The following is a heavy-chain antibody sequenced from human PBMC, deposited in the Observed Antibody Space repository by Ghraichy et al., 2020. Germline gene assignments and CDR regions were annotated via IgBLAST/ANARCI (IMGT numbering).Heavy chain of an antibody. V-gene: IGHV1-69*13. J-gene: IGHJ6*01. CDR2: IIPIFGTA. Sequence: SVKVSCKASGGTFSSYAISWVRQAPGQGLEWMGGIIPIFGTANYAQKFQGRVTITADESTSTAYMELSSLRSEDTAVYYCARVFRSSGPWDYYGMDVWGQGATVTVSS. CDR1: GGTFSSYA. CDR3: ARVFRSSGPWDYYGMDV. D-gene: IGHD3-22*01.